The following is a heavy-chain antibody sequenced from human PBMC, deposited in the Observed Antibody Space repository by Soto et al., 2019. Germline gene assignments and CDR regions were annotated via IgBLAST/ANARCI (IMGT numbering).Heavy chain of an antibody. Sequence: SETLSLTCAVYGGSFSGYYWSWIRQPPGKGLEWIGEINHSGSTNYNPSLKSRVTISVDTSKNQFSLKLSSVTAADTAVYYCARGRKQWLAAYYFDYWGQGTLATVSS. CDR1: GGSFSGYY. D-gene: IGHD6-19*01. CDR2: INHSGST. J-gene: IGHJ4*02. CDR3: ARGRKQWLAAYYFDY. V-gene: IGHV4-34*01.